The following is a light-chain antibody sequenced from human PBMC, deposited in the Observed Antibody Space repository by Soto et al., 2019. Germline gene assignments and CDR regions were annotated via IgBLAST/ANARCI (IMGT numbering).Light chain of an antibody. CDR3: QQYAKAPLT. V-gene: IGKV3-20*01. J-gene: IGKJ1*01. CDR1: QSVSRTY. Sequence: EIVLTQSPGTLSLSPGERATLSCRASQSVSRTYLAWYQQKPVQAPRLLIYATSSRATGIPDRFSGSGCGTDFTLTISRLEPEDFAVYYCQQYAKAPLTFGQGTKVDIK. CDR2: ATS.